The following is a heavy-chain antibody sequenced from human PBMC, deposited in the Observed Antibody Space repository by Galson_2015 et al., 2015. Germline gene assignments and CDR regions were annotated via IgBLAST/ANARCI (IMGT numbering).Heavy chain of an antibody. CDR1: GGSISSYY. J-gene: IGHJ6*02. D-gene: IGHD4-17*01. CDR3: ARTVTSDYYYGMDV. Sequence: SETLSLTCTVSGGSISSYYWSWIRQPPGKGLEWIGYIYYSGSTNYNPSLKSRVTISVDTSKNQFSLKLSSVTAADTAVYYCARTVTSDYYYGMDVWGQGTTVTVSS. V-gene: IGHV4-59*12. CDR2: IYYSGST.